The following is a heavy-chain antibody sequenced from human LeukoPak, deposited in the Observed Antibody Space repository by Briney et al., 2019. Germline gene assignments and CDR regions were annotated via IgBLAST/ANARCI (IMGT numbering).Heavy chain of an antibody. Sequence: SETLSLTCTVSGGSISSYYWSWIRQPPGKGLEWIGYIYYSGSTNYNLSLKSRVTISVDTSKNQFSLKLSSVTAADTAVYYCARGYGDPFDYWGQGTLVTVSS. V-gene: IGHV4-59*01. J-gene: IGHJ4*02. D-gene: IGHD4-17*01. CDR2: IYYSGST. CDR3: ARGYGDPFDY. CDR1: GGSISSYY.